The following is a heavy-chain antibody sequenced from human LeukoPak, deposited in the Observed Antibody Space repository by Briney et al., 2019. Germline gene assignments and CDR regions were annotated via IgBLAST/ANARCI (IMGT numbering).Heavy chain of an antibody. J-gene: IGHJ5*02. CDR2: INPSGGST. CDR1: GYTFTSYY. CDR3: ARTARGVIIKETMFDP. Sequence: GASVKVSCKASGYTFTSYYMHWVRQAPGQGLEWMGIINPSGGSTSYAQKFQGRVTMTRDTSTSTVYMELSSLRSEDTAVYYCARTARGVIIKETMFDPWGQGTLVTVSS. V-gene: IGHV1-46*01. D-gene: IGHD3-10*01.